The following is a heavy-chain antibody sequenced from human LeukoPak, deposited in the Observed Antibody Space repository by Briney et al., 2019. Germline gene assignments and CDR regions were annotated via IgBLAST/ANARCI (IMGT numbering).Heavy chain of an antibody. V-gene: IGHV3-30*04. CDR2: ISYDGSNK. J-gene: IGHJ6*03. D-gene: IGHD3-3*01. Sequence: PGGSLRLSCAASGFTFSSYAMHWVRQAPGKGLEWVAVISYDGSNKYYADSVKGRFTVSRDNAKNTLYLQMNSLRAEDTAIYYCARGGGWDTIFRVVQYMDVWGKGTTVTVSS. CDR3: ARGGGWDTIFRVVQYMDV. CDR1: GFTFSSYA.